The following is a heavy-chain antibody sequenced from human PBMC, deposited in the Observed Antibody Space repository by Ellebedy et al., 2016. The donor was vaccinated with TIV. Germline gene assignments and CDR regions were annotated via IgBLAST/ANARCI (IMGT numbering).Heavy chain of an antibody. CDR1: GYTFTSYY. J-gene: IGHJ4*02. CDR2: INPSGGST. V-gene: IGHV1-46*01. D-gene: IGHD5-12*01. Sequence: ASVKVSCXASGYTFTSYYMHWVRQAPGQGLEWMGIINPSGGSTSYAQKFQGRVTMTRDTSISTAYMELSRLRSDDTAVYYCATGVATMPFDYWGQGTLVTVSS. CDR3: ATGVATMPFDY.